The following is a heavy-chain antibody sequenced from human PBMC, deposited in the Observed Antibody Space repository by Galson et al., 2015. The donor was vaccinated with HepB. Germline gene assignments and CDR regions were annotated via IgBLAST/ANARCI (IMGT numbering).Heavy chain of an antibody. V-gene: IGHV2-70*11. D-gene: IGHD6-13*01. Sequence: PALVKPTQTLTLTCTFSGFSLSTSGMCVSWISQPPGKALEWLARIDWDDGKYYTTSLETRLTISKDTSKNQVVLTMANVDPVDTATYYCARMESWASDAFDMWGQGTMVTLSS. J-gene: IGHJ3*02. CDR1: GFSLSTSGMC. CDR3: ARMESWASDAFDM. CDR2: IDWDDGK.